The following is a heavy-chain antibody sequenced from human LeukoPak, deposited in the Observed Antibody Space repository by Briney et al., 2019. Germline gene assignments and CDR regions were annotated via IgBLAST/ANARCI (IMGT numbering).Heavy chain of an antibody. CDR1: GYTFTGYY. V-gene: IGHV1-2*02. D-gene: IGHD2-2*01. Sequence: ASVKVSCKASGYTFTGYYMHWVRQAPGQGLEWMGWINPNSGGTNYAQKFQGRVTMTRDTSISTAYMELSRLRSDDTAVYYCARAVKGYCSSTSCYYFDYWGQGTLVTVSS. CDR3: ARAVKGYCSSTSCYYFDY. CDR2: INPNSGGT. J-gene: IGHJ4*02.